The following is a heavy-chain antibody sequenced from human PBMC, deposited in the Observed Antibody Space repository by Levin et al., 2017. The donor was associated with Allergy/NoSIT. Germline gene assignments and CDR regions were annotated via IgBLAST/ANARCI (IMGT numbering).Heavy chain of an antibody. D-gene: IGHD1-14*01. CDR2: AYYSGSA. J-gene: IGHJ3*02. Sequence: SETLSLTCTVSGGSISRSSQYWAWIRQPPGKGLEWIGSAYYSGSAYYNPSLESRVTISVDTSKNQVSLKLSSVTAADTAVDYCARYRTAARRGRKSQDAFDIWGQGTMVTVSS. CDR1: GGSISRSSQY. V-gene: IGHV4-39*01. CDR3: ARYRTAARRGRKSQDAFDI.